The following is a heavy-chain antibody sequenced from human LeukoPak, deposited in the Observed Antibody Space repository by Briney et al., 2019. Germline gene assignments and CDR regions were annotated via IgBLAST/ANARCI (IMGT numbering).Heavy chain of an antibody. CDR2: IKQDGSEK. Sequence: PGGSLRLSCAASGFTLSSYWMSWVRQAPGKGLEWVANIKQDGSEKYYVDSVKGRFTISRDNAKNSLYLQMNSLRAEDTAVYYCARVDTAMDYYHYGMDVWGQGTTVTVSS. D-gene: IGHD5-18*01. CDR3: ARVDTAMDYYHYGMDV. CDR1: GFTLSSYW. J-gene: IGHJ6*02. V-gene: IGHV3-7*01.